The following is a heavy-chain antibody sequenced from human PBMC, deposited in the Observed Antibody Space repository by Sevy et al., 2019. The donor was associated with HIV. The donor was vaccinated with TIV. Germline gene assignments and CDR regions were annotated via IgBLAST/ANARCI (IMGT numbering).Heavy chain of an antibody. D-gene: IGHD3-3*01. CDR2: INHSGST. V-gene: IGHV4-34*01. Sequence: SETLSLTCAVYGGSFSGYYWSWIRQPPGKGLEWIGEINHSGSTNYNPSLKSRVTISVDTSKNQFSLKLSSVTAADTAVYYCASVRYYDFWSGYYFFAYWGQGPLVTVSS. CDR3: ASVRYYDFWSGYYFFAY. J-gene: IGHJ4*02. CDR1: GGSFSGYY.